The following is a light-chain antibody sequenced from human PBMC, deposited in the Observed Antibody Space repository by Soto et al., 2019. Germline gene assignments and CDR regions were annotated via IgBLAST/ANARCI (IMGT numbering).Light chain of an antibody. Sequence: EIVVTQSPGTLSLSPGERATLSCRASQSFSKNYLAFYQQKPGQSPRLLIYDESKRATGIPARFSGSGSGTDFTLTISSLEPEDFAVYYCQQRSNFGQGTRLEIK. CDR3: QQRSN. J-gene: IGKJ5*01. CDR1: QSFSKNY. CDR2: DES. V-gene: IGKV3-11*01.